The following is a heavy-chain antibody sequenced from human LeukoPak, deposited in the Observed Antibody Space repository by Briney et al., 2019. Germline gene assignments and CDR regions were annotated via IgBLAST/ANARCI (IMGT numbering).Heavy chain of an antibody. CDR3: ARDQDRSSGWYEYYGMDV. D-gene: IGHD6-19*01. J-gene: IGHJ6*02. V-gene: IGHV1-69*01. CDR2: IIPIFGTA. CDR1: VGTFSSYG. Sequence: SVKVSCKASVGTFSSYGISWVRQAPGQGLEWMGGIIPIFGTANYAQKFQGRVTITADESTSTAYMERSSLRSEDTAVYYCARDQDRSSGWYEYYGMDVWGQGTTVTVSS.